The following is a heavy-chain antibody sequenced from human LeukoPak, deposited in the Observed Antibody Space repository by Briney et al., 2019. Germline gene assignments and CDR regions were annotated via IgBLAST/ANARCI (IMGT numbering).Heavy chain of an antibody. Sequence: GGSLRLSCAASGFTFSNYWMVWVRQAPGKRLEWVANMNIDGSEKYYADSVKGRFSISRDNARNSVYLQMASLRVEDTAVYYCARDPVEWELLLDYWGQGTLVTVSS. CDR1: GFTFSNYW. V-gene: IGHV3-7*01. D-gene: IGHD1-26*01. J-gene: IGHJ4*02. CDR2: MNIDGSEK. CDR3: ARDPVEWELLLDY.